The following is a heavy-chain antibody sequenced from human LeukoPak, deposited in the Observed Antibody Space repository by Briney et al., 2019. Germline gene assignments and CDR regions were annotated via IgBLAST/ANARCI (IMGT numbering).Heavy chain of an antibody. CDR2: IYTSGST. Sequence: SETLSLTCTVSGGSLSTYYWSWIRQPAGKGLEWIGRIYTSGSTNYNPSLTSRVTMSVDTSKNQFSLRLTSVTAADTAVYYCARGGNYYDSGSYYWFDPWGQGTLVTVSS. CDR3: ARGGNYYDSGSYYWFDP. J-gene: IGHJ5*02. CDR1: GGSLSTYY. V-gene: IGHV4-4*07. D-gene: IGHD3-10*01.